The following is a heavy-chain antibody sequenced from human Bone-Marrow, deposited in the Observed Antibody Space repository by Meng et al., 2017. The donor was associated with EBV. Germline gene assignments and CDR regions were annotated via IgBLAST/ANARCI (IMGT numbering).Heavy chain of an antibody. CDR3: ASESGRGFTPDY. D-gene: IGHD3-10*01. CDR2: LIPMSGAP. CDR1: GGTFNSDA. V-gene: IGHV1-69*01. J-gene: IGHJ4*02. Sequence: QGTGVQAGAEGKKPGSSVKVSCWTSGGTFNSDAVSWVRQAPGQGLEWMGGLIPMSGAPHYAQKFQGRVTITADESTSTHYMDLSNLRSDDTAMYYCASESGRGFTPDYWGQGTLVTVSS.